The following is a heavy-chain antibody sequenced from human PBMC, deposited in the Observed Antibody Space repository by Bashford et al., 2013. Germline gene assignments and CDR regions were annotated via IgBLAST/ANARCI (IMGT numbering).Heavy chain of an antibody. Sequence: SLRLSCAASGFTFDDYAMHWSASSREGPRWVSGISWNSGSIGYADSVKGRFTISRDNAKNSLYLQMNSLRAEDTALYYCAKDITSGSYIDAFDIWGQGTMVTVSS. CDR3: AKDITSGSYIDAFDI. D-gene: IGHD1-26*01. CDR1: GFTFDDYA. V-gene: IGHV3-9*01. CDR2: ISWNSGSI. J-gene: IGHJ3*02.